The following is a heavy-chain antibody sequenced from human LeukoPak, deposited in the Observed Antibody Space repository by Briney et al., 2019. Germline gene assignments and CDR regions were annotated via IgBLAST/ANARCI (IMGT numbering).Heavy chain of an antibody. D-gene: IGHD2-2*01. CDR2: ISGSGDRT. CDR1: GFTFSNAW. CDR3: AKMYCTSTSCSYFDY. J-gene: IGHJ4*02. Sequence: GGSLGLSCAASGFTFSNAWMSWVRQAPGKGLEWVSVISGSGDRTSYADSVKGRFTISRDNSKNTLSLQMSSLRAEDTAVYYCAKMYCTSTSCSYFDYWGQGTLVTVSS. V-gene: IGHV3-23*01.